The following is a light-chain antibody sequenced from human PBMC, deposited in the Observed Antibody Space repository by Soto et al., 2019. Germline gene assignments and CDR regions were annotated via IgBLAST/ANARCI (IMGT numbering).Light chain of an antibody. CDR3: QQSFNAPRT. J-gene: IGKJ2*01. CDR2: DAS. Sequence: DIQMTQSPSSLSASVGDRVTVTCRSSESISRYLNWYQQKPGKAPKLLIYDASTLQAGVPSRFSGTGSGTYFTLTISGQQSEDFATYYCQQSFNAPRTFGQGTKLEIQ. V-gene: IGKV1-39*01. CDR1: ESISRY.